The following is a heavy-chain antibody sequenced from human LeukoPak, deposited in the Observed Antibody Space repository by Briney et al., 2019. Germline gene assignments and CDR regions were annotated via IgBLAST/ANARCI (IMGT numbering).Heavy chain of an antibody. V-gene: IGHV3-7*01. CDR1: GITFSSNW. J-gene: IGHJ4*02. D-gene: IGHD6-13*01. CDR3: ARANNSSWHN. CDR2: IKPDGSAE. Sequence: PGGSLRLSCATSGITFSSNWMSWVRHAPGRGLEWVANIKPDGSAEYYAASVKGRFTVSRDNAKNSLYPQMNSLRAEETAVYYCARANNSSWHNWGQGTLVTVSS.